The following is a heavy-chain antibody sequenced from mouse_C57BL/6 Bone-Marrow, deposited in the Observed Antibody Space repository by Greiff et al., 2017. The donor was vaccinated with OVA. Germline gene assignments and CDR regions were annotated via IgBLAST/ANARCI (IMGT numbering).Heavy chain of an antibody. J-gene: IGHJ4*01. CDR3: ARRADYYGSSFYYAMDY. D-gene: IGHD1-1*01. Sequence: QVQLKQPGAELVKPGASVKLSCKASGYTFTSYWMHWVKQRPGRGLEWIGRIDPNSGGTKYNEKFKSKATLTVDKPSSTAYMQLSSLTSEDSAVYYCARRADYYGSSFYYAMDYWGQVTSVTVSS. V-gene: IGHV1-72*01. CDR2: IDPNSGGT. CDR1: GYTFTSYW.